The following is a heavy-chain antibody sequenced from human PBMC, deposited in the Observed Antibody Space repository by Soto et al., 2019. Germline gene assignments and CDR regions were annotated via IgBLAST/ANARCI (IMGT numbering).Heavy chain of an antibody. CDR2: INPNSGGT. D-gene: IGHD1-7*01. J-gene: IGHJ5*02. CDR3: ARDRTGTNPAATWNWFDP. V-gene: IGHV1-2*04. CDR1: GYTFTGYY. Sequence: GASVKVSCKASGYTFTGYYIHWVRQAPGQGLEWMGWINPNSGGTNYAQKFQGWVTMTRDTSISTAYMELSRLRSDDTAVYYCARDRTGTNPAATWNWFDPWGQGTLVTVPQ.